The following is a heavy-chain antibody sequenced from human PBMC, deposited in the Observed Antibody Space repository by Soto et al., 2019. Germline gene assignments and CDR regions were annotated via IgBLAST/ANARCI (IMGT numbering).Heavy chain of an antibody. CDR2: ISAYNGNT. Sequence: GAPVNGSCKGAGYTFTSYGISWVRQTPGQGLEWMGWISAYNGNTNYAQKLQGRVTMTTDTSTSTAYMELRSLRSDDTAVYYCAQCNDYGDYGLFDSWGQGTLVPVSS. CDR3: AQCNDYGDYGLFDS. D-gene: IGHD4-17*01. CDR1: GYTFTSYG. J-gene: IGHJ5*01. V-gene: IGHV1-18*01.